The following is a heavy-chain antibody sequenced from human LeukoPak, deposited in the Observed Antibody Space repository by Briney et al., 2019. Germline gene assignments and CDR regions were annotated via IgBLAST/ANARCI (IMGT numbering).Heavy chain of an antibody. V-gene: IGHV3-7*01. CDR3: ASGGWRGDD. D-gene: IGHD6-19*01. Sequence: PGGSLRLSCAASGFTFSSFWMSWVRQAPGKGLEWVANIKQDGSEKYYVDSVKGRFTISRDNAKNSLHLQMNSLRAEDTAVYYCASGGWRGDDWGQGTLVTVSS. J-gene: IGHJ4*02. CDR1: GFTFSSFW. CDR2: IKQDGSEK.